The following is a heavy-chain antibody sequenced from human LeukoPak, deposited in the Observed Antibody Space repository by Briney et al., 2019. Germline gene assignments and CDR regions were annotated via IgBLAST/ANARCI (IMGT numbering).Heavy chain of an antibody. Sequence: SQTLSLTCAVSGGSISSGGYSWSWIRQPPGKGLEWIGYINHSGSTYYNPSLKSRVTISVDRSKNQFSLKLSSVTAADTAVYYCARAPTYYDILTGYYAPHFDYWGQGTLVTVSS. CDR2: INHSGST. D-gene: IGHD3-9*01. CDR1: GGSISSGGYS. J-gene: IGHJ4*02. CDR3: ARAPTYYDILTGYYAPHFDY. V-gene: IGHV4-30-2*01.